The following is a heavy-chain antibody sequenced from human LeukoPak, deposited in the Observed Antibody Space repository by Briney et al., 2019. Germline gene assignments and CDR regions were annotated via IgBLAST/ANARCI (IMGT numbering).Heavy chain of an antibody. J-gene: IGHJ4*02. Sequence: GGSLRLSCAASGFTFSSYSMNWVRQAPGKGLEWISSISSSSSYIYYADSVKGRFTISRDNAKNSLYLQMNSLRAEDTAVYYCARAGALTAILNWGQGTLVTVSS. CDR1: GFTFSSYS. D-gene: IGHD5-18*01. CDR2: ISSSSSYI. CDR3: ARAGALTAILN. V-gene: IGHV3-21*01.